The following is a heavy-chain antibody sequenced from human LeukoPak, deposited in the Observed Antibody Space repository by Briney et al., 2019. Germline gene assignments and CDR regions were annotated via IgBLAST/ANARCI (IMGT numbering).Heavy chain of an antibody. V-gene: IGHV4-34*01. CDR3: ARGQVPAARGYNWFNP. CDR2: INARGDT. Sequence: SETLSLTCAVYGWSFNDYYWNWIRQPPGEGLGWIGEINARGDTNYNPSLKSRVTISVDTSKKQFSLRLTSMIAADTALYYCARGQVPAARGYNWFNPWGQGTLVTVSS. D-gene: IGHD2-2*01. CDR1: GWSFNDYY. J-gene: IGHJ5*02.